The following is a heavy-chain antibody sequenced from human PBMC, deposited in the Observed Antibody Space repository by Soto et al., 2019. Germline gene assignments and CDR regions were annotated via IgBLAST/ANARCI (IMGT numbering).Heavy chain of an antibody. J-gene: IGHJ4*02. CDR2: IYYSGSGST. D-gene: IGHD3-10*01. CDR3: ARLMVRDYFDY. CDR1: GGSINNYY. V-gene: IGHV4-59*01. Sequence: SETPSLTCTVSGGSINNYYWSWIRQPPGKGLEWIGYIYYSGSGSTNYNPSLKSRVTISVDTSKNQFSLKLSSVTAADTAVYYCARLMVRDYFDYWGPGTLVTVSS.